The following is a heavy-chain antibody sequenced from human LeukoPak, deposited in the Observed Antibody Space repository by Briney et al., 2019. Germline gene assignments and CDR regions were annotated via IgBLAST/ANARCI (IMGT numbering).Heavy chain of an antibody. CDR1: GYRFTSYW. CDR3: ARHPHDSSGYYDY. CDR2: IYPGDSDT. V-gene: IGHV5-51*01. D-gene: IGHD3-22*01. Sequence: GESLKISCKGSGYRFTSYWIGWVRQMPGKGLEWMGIIYPGDSDTRYSPSFQGQVTISADKSISTSYLPWSSLKASDTAMYYCARHPHDSSGYYDYWGQGTLVTVSS. J-gene: IGHJ4*02.